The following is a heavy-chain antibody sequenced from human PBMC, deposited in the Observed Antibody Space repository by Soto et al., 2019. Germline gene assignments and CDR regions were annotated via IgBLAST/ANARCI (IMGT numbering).Heavy chain of an antibody. Sequence: LSLTCTVSGGSIRSYYWTWIRQPPGKGLEWLGYIFYSGSTFYNPSLKSRVTISIHTSKSQFSLQLTSVTAADTAVYYCARGAADTAMVDSWGQGTLVTSPQ. V-gene: IGHV4-59*01. D-gene: IGHD5-18*01. J-gene: IGHJ4*02. CDR3: ARGAADTAMVDS. CDR2: IFYSGST. CDR1: GGSIRSYY.